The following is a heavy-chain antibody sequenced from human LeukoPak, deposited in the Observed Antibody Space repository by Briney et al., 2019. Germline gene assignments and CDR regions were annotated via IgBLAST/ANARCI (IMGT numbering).Heavy chain of an antibody. CDR2: IYTSGAT. CDR1: GFNVSTNY. J-gene: IGHJ3*01. D-gene: IGHD3-10*01. V-gene: IGHV3-53*01. Sequence: GESLRLSCAASGFNVSTNYMIWVRQAPGKGLKWVSVIYTSGATYNADSVKGRFTISRDTSKNTLFLQMISLRADGTATYYCARGSRSYYGSGSHYLVDEGDAFDVWGQGTMVTVSS. CDR3: ARGSRSYYGSGSHYLVDEGDAFDV.